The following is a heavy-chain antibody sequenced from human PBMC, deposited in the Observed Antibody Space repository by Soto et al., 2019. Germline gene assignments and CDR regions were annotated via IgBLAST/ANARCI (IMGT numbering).Heavy chain of an antibody. CDR1: NYSITSGRYY. CDR3: ARGRLTIQQGFDT. V-gene: IGHV4-31*03. Sequence: QVQLQESGPGLVEPSQTLSLTCTVSNYSITSGRYYWSWIRQVPGKGLEWIGYIYSSGNPYYNPSLKGRSSISLDASNNQFAMTVTSVNVADSAIYFCARGRLTIQQGFDTWGQGTRVTVSS. J-gene: IGHJ3*02. CDR2: IYSSGNP. D-gene: IGHD1-1*01.